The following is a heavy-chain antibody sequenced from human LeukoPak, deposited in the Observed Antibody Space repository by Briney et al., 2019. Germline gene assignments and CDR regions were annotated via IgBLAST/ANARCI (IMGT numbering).Heavy chain of an antibody. CDR3: ARGLAN. V-gene: IGHV4-59*06. Sequence: SETLSLTCTVSGGSMSPYHWGWIRQPPGKGLEWIGYIYYSGSTYYNPSLKSRVTISVDTSKNQFSLKLSSVTAADTAVYYCARGLANWGQGTLVTVSS. D-gene: IGHD3-16*01. J-gene: IGHJ4*02. CDR2: IYYSGST. CDR1: GGSMSPYH.